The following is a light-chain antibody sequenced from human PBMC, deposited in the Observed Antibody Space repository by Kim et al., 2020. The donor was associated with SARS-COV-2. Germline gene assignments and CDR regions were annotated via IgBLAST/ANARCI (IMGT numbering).Light chain of an antibody. Sequence: SPGERPTLSCRARQSVISSYLAWYQQKPGQAPRLLIYGASGRATGIPDRFSGSGSGTDFTLTISRLEPEDFAVYYCQQYDTSPYTFGQGTKLEI. V-gene: IGKV3-20*01. CDR3: QQYDTSPYT. J-gene: IGKJ2*01. CDR1: QSVISSY. CDR2: GAS.